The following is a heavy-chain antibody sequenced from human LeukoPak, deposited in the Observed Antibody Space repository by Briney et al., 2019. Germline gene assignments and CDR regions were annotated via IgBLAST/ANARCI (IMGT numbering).Heavy chain of an antibody. CDR1: GGSISSYY. CDR2: IYYSGST. V-gene: IGHV4-59*01. J-gene: IGHJ4*02. CDR3: ARAYDFWSGYYFDY. D-gene: IGHD3-3*01. Sequence: SETLSLTXTVSGGSISSYYWSWIRQPPGKGVEWIGYIYYSGSTNNNPSLKSRVTISVDTSKNQFSLKLSSVTAADTAVYYCARAYDFWSGYYFDYWGQGTLVTVSS.